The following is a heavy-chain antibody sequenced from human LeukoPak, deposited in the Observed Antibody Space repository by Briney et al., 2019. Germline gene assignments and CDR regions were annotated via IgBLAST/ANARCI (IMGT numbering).Heavy chain of an antibody. V-gene: IGHV1-2*02. Sequence: ASVKVSCKASGYTFTGYYMHWVRQAPGQGLEWMGWIGPNNGVTNYAQKFQGKVTMTRDTSINTAYMELSGPRSDDTAVYYCARDIRPRVESFDYWGQGTLVTVSS. CDR3: ARDIRPRVESFDY. CDR2: IGPNNGVT. D-gene: IGHD3-3*01. CDR1: GYTFTGYY. J-gene: IGHJ4*02.